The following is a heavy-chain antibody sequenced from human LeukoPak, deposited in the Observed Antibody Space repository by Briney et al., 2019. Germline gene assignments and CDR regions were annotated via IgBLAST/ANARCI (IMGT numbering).Heavy chain of an antibody. V-gene: IGHV4-39*01. CDR3: ARFSQAPPYYDFWSGYYNAFDI. CDR2: IYYSGST. CDR1: GGSISSSSYY. D-gene: IGHD3-3*01. Sequence: SETLSLTCTVSGGSISSSSYYWGWIRQPPGKGLEWIGRIYYSGSTYYNPSLKSRVTISVGTSKNQFSLKLSSVTAADTAVYYCARFSQAPPYYDFWSGYYNAFDIWGQGTMVTVSS. J-gene: IGHJ3*02.